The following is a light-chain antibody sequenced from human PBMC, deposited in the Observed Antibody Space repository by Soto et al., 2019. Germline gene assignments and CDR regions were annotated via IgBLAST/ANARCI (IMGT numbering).Light chain of an antibody. V-gene: IGKV3-20*01. CDR2: GAS. CDR3: QQYGSSPWT. CDR1: ESVASNY. Sequence: EIVLTQSPGTLSLSPGETATLSCMASESVASNYLAWYQQKPGQAPRLLMYGASSRATGIPDRFSGSGSGTDFTLSITRLQPEDCEVYYCQQYGSSPWTSGQGTKVEIK. J-gene: IGKJ1*01.